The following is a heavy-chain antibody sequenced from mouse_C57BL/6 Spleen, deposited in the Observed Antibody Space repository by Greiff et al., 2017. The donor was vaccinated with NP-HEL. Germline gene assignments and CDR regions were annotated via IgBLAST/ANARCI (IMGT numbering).Heavy chain of an antibody. V-gene: IGHV1-15*01. Sequence: VQLQQSGAELVRPGASVTLSCKASGYTFTDYEMHWVKQTPVHGLEWIGAIDPETGGTAYNQKFKGKAILTADKSSSTAYMELRSLTSEDSAVYYCTRWLPPYAMDYWGQGTSVTVSS. D-gene: IGHD2-2*01. CDR3: TRWLPPYAMDY. J-gene: IGHJ4*01. CDR2: IDPETGGT. CDR1: GYTFTDYE.